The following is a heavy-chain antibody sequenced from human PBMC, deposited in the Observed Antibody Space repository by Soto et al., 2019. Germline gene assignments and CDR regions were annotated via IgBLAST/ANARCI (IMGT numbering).Heavy chain of an antibody. CDR3: ARTGPPVDY. J-gene: IGHJ4*02. CDR1: GYTFSSYA. Sequence: QVQLVQSGAEVKKPGASVKVSCKASGYTFSSYAISWVRQAPGQGLEWMGWIITYNGTTNYAQKLQGRVTMTTDTSTTTAYMDLRSLRSDATAVYYCARTGPPVDYWGQGTLVTVSS. CDR2: IITYNGTT. V-gene: IGHV1-18*01.